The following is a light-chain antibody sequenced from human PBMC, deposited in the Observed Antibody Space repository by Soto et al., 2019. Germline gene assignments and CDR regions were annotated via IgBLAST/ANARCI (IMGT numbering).Light chain of an antibody. V-gene: IGKV1-9*01. CDR1: HDISTF. Sequence: DIQLTQSPSLVPESIGDRVTITCLASHDISTFLAWYQQKPGKAPKLLIYEASTLQSGVPSRFSGSGSGTEFTLTISGLLPEDFAAYHCQQLYTLPFTFGQGTRLEI. J-gene: IGKJ5*01. CDR2: EAS. CDR3: QQLYTLPFT.